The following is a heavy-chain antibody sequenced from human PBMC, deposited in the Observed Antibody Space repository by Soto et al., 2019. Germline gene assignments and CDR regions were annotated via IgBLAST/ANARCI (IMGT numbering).Heavy chain of an antibody. CDR1: GDSISSYY. CDR2: LYYGRSA. CDR3: ALRSMAVVPEY. V-gene: IGHV4-59*01. Sequence: QVQLQESGPGLVKPSETLSLTCAVSGDSISSYYCMWIRQPPGKGLESIGYLYYGRSANYHPSLKSRVTLSVDTSTNQCPLTLSSMTAADTAVYYCALRSMAVVPEYWGQGTLVTVSS. D-gene: IGHD3-22*01. J-gene: IGHJ4*02.